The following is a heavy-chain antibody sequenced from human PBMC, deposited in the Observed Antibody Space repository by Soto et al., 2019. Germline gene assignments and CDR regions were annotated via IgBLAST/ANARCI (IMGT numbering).Heavy chain of an antibody. V-gene: IGHV3-23*01. Sequence: GGSLRLSCAASGFSFSSYGMGWVRHAPGKGLECVSTISSSADSTYYADSVKGRFTIPRDNPDNTLYLQMNSLRADDTAVYYCARGYKWFPYWGQGTMVTVSS. J-gene: IGHJ4*02. CDR2: ISSSADST. CDR3: ARGYKWFPY. CDR1: GFSFSSYG. D-gene: IGHD1-20*01.